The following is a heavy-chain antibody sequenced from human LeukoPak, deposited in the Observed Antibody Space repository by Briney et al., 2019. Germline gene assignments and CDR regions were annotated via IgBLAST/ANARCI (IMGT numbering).Heavy chain of an antibody. V-gene: IGHV1-18*01. CDR1: GYTFTTYG. J-gene: IGHJ4*02. Sequence: ASVKVSSKASGYTFTTYGISWVRQAPGQGLEWMGWISAYNGNTKYAQKLQGRVSMTTDTSTSTAYMELRSLTSDDTAVYYCARGPYCSGSSCYSQYFDYWGQGTLVTVSS. CDR2: ISAYNGNT. CDR3: ARGPYCSGSSCYSQYFDY. D-gene: IGHD2-15*01.